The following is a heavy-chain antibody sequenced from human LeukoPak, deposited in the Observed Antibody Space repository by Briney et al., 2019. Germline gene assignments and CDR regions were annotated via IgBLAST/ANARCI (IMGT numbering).Heavy chain of an antibody. D-gene: IGHD3-16*01. Sequence: GVSLRFSCSASKFTCSAFDIHWLRQAPGKKLKYVSAISTNGIGTYYADSVKGRFTISRDNSKNMLYLQMSSLRPEDTAVYYCVKDLRGLRPSGDHGMDVWGKGTTVTVSS. CDR3: VKDLRGLRPSGDHGMDV. CDR2: ISTNGIGT. V-gene: IGHV3-64D*06. CDR1: KFTCSAFD. J-gene: IGHJ6*04.